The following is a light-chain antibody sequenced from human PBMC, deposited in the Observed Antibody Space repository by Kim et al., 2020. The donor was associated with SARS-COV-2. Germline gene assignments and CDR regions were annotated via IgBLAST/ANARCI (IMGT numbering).Light chain of an antibody. J-gene: IGLJ3*02. V-gene: IGLV1-36*01. Sequence: QSVLTQPPSVSEAPRQRVTLSCSGSSSNIGKNAVNWYQQLPGKAPKLLIYYDNLLPSGVSDRFSGSKSGTSASLAISGLQSEDEADYYCAAWDDSLTAWVFGGGTQRTVL. CDR2: YDN. CDR3: AAWDDSLTAWV. CDR1: SSNIGKNA.